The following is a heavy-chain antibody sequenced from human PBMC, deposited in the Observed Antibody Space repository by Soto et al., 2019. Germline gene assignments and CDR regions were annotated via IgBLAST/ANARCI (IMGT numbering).Heavy chain of an antibody. J-gene: IGHJ5*02. CDR1: GGSISSGGYY. D-gene: IGHD6-13*01. Sequence: PSETLSLTXTVSGGSISSGGYYWSWIRQHPGKGLEWIGYIYYSGSTYYNPSLKSRVTISVDTSKDQFSLKLSSVTAADTAVYYCARGQYSSSGSPYNWFDPWGQGTLVTVSS. CDR3: ARGQYSSSGSPYNWFDP. V-gene: IGHV4-31*02. CDR2: IYYSGST.